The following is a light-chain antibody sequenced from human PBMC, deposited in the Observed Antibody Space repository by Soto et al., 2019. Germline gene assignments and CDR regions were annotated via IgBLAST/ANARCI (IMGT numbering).Light chain of an antibody. V-gene: IGKV3-20*01. CDR3: HQYGSSPLT. CDR2: AAS. CDR1: QSVTSSY. J-gene: IGKJ3*01. Sequence: EIVLTQSPGTLSLSPGERAILTCRASQSVTSSYLAWYQQRPGQAPRLLMYAASSRATGIPDRFSGSGSGTDFTLTISRLEPEDFAMYYCHQYGSSPLTFGPGTKGDIK.